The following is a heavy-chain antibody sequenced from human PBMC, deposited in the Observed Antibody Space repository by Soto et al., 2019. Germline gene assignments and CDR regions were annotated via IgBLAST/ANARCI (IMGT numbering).Heavy chain of an antibody. Sequence: SETLSLTCTVSGGSISSGGYYWSWIRQHPGKGLEWIGYIYYSGSTYYNPSLKSRVTISVDTSKNQFSLKLGSVTAADTAVYYCARGRSTMIVVVITPDAFDIWGQGTMVTVSS. J-gene: IGHJ3*02. V-gene: IGHV4-31*03. CDR3: ARGRSTMIVVVITPDAFDI. CDR2: IYYSGST. CDR1: GGSISSGGYY. D-gene: IGHD3-22*01.